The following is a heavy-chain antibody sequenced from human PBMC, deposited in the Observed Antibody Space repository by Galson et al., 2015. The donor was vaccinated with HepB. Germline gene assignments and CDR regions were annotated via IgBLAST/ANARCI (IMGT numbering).Heavy chain of an antibody. J-gene: IGHJ4*02. V-gene: IGHV3-23*01. CDR2: ISDNGGST. D-gene: IGHD4-11*01. Sequence: SLRLSCAASGFTFSSHAMSWVRQAPGKGLEWASGISDNGGSTYYADSVRGRFTISRDNSKNTLNLQMNSLRAEDTAVYYCAKDWTTVDWGQGTLVTVSS. CDR3: AKDWTTVD. CDR1: GFTFSSHA.